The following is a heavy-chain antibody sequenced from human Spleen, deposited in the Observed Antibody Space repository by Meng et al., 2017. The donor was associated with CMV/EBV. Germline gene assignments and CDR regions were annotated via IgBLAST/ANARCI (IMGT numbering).Heavy chain of an antibody. Sequence: ASVKVSCKASEYTFTVYYMHWVRQAPGQGLEWMGWINPNTGGTNYVQRVQGRVNMTRDTSISTAYLELTSLRSDDTAVYYCAREGAIATRSTNDAFYIWGPGTMVTVSS. CDR2: INPNTGGT. V-gene: IGHV1-2*02. D-gene: IGHD6-6*01. CDR3: AREGAIATRSTNDAFYI. CDR1: EYTFTVYY. J-gene: IGHJ3*02.